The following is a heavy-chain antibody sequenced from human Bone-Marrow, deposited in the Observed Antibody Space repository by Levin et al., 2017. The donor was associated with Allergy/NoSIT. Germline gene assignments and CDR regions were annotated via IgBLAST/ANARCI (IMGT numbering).Heavy chain of an antibody. V-gene: IGHV3-30*18. CDR1: GFTFSSYG. D-gene: IGHD4-17*01. J-gene: IGHJ3*02. CDR2: ISYDGSNK. Sequence: GESLKISCAASGFTFSSYGMHWVRQAPGKGLEWVAVISYDGSNKYYADSVKGRFTISRDNSKNTLYLQMNSLRAEDTAVYYCAKDLDTVTTSDAFDIWGQGTMVTVSS. CDR3: AKDLDTVTTSDAFDI.